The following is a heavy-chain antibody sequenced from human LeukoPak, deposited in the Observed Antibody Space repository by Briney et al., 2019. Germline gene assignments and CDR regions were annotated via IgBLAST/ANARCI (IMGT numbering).Heavy chain of an antibody. CDR3: ARFVGSSWLGFDI. CDR2: IYYSGST. J-gene: IGHJ3*02. D-gene: IGHD6-13*01. CDR1: GGSISSSSYY. Sequence: SETLSLTCTVSGGSISSSSYYWGWIRQPPGKGLEWIGSIYYSGSTYYNPSLKSRVTISVDTSKNQFSLKLSSVTAADTAVYYCARFVGSSWLGFDIWGQGSMVTVSS. V-gene: IGHV4-39*07.